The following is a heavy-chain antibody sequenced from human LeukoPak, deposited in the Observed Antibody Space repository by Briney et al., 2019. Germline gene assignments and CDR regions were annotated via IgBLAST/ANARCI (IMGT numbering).Heavy chain of an antibody. CDR1: GFTFSSYG. CDR2: IWYDGSNK. D-gene: IGHD3-22*01. CDR3: ARGDSSGYYLTYFDY. J-gene: IGHJ4*02. V-gene: IGHV3-33*01. Sequence: QTGGSLRLSCAASGFTFSSYGMHWVRQAPGKGLEWVAVIWYDGSNKYYADSVKGRFTISRDNAKNSLYLQMNSLRAEDTAVYYCARGDSSGYYLTYFDYWGQGTLVTVSS.